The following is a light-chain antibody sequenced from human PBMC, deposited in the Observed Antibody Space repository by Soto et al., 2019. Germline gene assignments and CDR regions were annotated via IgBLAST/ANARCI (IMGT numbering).Light chain of an antibody. CDR2: AAS. Sequence: IQLTQSPSSLSASVGDRVTITCRASQGISSYLAWYQQKPGKAPHLLIYAASTLQSGVPARFSGIGSGTDFTLTISSLQPEDFATYYCQQLTTYPITFGQGTRLEIK. CDR1: QGISSY. J-gene: IGKJ5*01. CDR3: QQLTTYPIT. V-gene: IGKV1-9*01.